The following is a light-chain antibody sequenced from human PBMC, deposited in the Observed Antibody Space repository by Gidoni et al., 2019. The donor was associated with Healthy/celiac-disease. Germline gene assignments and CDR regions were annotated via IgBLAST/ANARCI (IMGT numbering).Light chain of an antibody. J-gene: IGKJ2*01. V-gene: IGKV3-11*01. Sequence: EIVLTQAPATLSLSPGERATLSCSASHSVSSYLAWYQQKTGQAPRLLISDASNRATGLPARFSGRGSGTDFTLTISSLEPEDFAFYSCQQRSNWPPGVFFGQGTKLEIK. CDR2: DAS. CDR1: HSVSSY. CDR3: QQRSNWPPGVF.